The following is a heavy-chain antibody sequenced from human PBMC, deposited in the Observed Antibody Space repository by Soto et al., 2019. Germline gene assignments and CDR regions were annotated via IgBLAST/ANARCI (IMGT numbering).Heavy chain of an antibody. CDR2: IYYSGST. V-gene: IGHV4-30-4*01. D-gene: IGHD6-6*01. CDR1: GGSISSGDYY. Sequence: SETLSLTCTVSGGSISSGDYYWSWIRQPPGKGLEWIGYIYYSGSTYYNPSLKSRVTISVDTSKNHFSLKLSSVTAADTAVYYCARERPDGARLDPWGQGTLVTVSS. J-gene: IGHJ5*02. CDR3: ARERPDGARLDP.